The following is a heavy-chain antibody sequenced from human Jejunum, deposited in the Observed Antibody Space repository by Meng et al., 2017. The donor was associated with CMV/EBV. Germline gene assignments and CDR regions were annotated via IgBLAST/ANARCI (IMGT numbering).Heavy chain of an antibody. Sequence: CGASGYTLSTYGMSWVRQAPGKGLEWVANINEDGEKIYYVDSVKGRFTISRDNAKNSLCLQMYSLRAEDTAVYYCAAYTNDALDIWGQGTMVTVSS. CDR3: AAYTNDALDI. J-gene: IGHJ3*02. CDR2: INEDGEKI. D-gene: IGHD2-21*01. V-gene: IGHV3-7*01. CDR1: GYTLSTYG.